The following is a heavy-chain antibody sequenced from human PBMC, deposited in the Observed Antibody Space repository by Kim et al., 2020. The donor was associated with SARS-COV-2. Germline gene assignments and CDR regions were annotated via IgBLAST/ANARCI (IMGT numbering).Heavy chain of an antibody. V-gene: IGHV4-34*01. Sequence: SETLSLTCAAYGGSFSDYYRSWIRQPPGKGLEWIGDINHSGSTNYYPSLKSRVTILVDTSKNQFPLQLISLTAADKSVYSCARGLYFDGAFDVWGQGTLVTVSS. CDR1: GGSFSDYY. CDR3: ARGLYFDGAFDV. CDR2: INHSGST. D-gene: IGHD3-9*01. J-gene: IGHJ3*01.